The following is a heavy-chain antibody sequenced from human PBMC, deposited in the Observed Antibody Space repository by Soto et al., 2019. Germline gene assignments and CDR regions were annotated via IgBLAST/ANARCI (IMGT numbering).Heavy chain of an antibody. J-gene: IGHJ4*02. CDR2: IDSYGSTT. CDR3: ARGGLHAFYKDN. Sequence: GGSLRLSCAASGFTFSNYWMHWVRQAPGEGLVWVSRIDSYGSTTNYADSVKGRFTVSRDNARNTLYLQMNSLRVEETAIYYCARGGLHAFYKDNWGQGILVTVSS. D-gene: IGHD3-10*01. V-gene: IGHV3-74*01. CDR1: GFTFSNYW.